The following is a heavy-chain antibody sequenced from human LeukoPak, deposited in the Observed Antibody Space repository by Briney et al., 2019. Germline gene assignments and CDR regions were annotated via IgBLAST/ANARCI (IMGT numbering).Heavy chain of an antibody. CDR1: GGSISSYY. V-gene: IGHV4-59*01. J-gene: IGHJ5*02. Sequence: PSETLSLTCTVSGGSISSYYWSWIRQPPGKGLEWIGYIYYSGSTNCNPSLKSRVTISVDTSKNQFSLKLSSVTAADTAVYYCARSPTPDWFDPWGQGTLVTVSS. CDR2: IYYSGST. CDR3: ARSPTPDWFDP.